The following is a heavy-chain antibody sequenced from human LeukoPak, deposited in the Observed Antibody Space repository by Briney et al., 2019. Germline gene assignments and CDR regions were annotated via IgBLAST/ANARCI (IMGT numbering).Heavy chain of an antibody. Sequence: ASVKVSCKASGYTFTSYDSNWVRQATGQGLEWMGWMNPNSGNTGYAQKFQGRVTMTRNTSISTAYMELSSLRSEDTAVYYCARAIFGVVISLPPYYYYYYMDVWGKGTTVTVSS. CDR3: ARAIFGVVISLPPYYYYYYMDV. J-gene: IGHJ6*03. CDR2: MNPNSGNT. CDR1: GYTFTSYD. V-gene: IGHV1-8*01. D-gene: IGHD3-3*01.